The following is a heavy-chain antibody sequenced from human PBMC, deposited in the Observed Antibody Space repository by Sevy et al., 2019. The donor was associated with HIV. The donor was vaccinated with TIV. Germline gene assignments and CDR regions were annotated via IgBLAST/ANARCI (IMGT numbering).Heavy chain of an antibody. J-gene: IGHJ3*02. Sequence: ASVKVSCKASGGTFSSYAISWVRQAPGQGLEWMGRIIPIFGTANYAQKFQGRVTITADESTSTAYMELSSLRSEDTAVYYCARSISVGIVGAGNAFDIWGQGTMVTVSS. V-gene: IGHV1-69*13. CDR1: GGTFSSYA. CDR3: ARSISVGIVGAGNAFDI. D-gene: IGHD1-26*01. CDR2: IIPIFGTA.